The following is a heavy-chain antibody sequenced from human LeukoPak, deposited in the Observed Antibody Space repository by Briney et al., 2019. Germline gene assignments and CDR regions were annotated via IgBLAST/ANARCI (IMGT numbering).Heavy chain of an antibody. CDR1: GYTFTSYG. CDR3: ARDGLGHYYDSSGYYSY. J-gene: IGHJ4*02. D-gene: IGHD3-22*01. V-gene: IGHV1-18*01. CDR2: ISAYNGNT. Sequence: GASVEVSCKASGYTFTSYGISWVRQAPGQGLEWMGWISAYNGNTNYAQKLQARVTMTTDTSTSTAYMELRSLRSDDTAVYYCARDGLGHYYDSSGYYSYWGQGTLVTVSS.